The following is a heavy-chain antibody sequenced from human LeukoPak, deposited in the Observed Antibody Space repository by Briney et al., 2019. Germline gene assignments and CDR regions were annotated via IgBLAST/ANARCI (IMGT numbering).Heavy chain of an antibody. D-gene: IGHD3-10*01. CDR2: IQYDGSKK. J-gene: IGHJ4*02. CDR1: GFTFSSNG. CDR3: AKDIGSYYDY. Sequence: PGGSLRLSCVASGFTFSSNGMHWVRRAPGKGLEWVTFIQYDGSKKYYADSVKGRFAISRDNSKNTLYLEMNSLRAEDTAVYYCAKDIGSYYDYWGQGILVTVSS. V-gene: IGHV3-30*02.